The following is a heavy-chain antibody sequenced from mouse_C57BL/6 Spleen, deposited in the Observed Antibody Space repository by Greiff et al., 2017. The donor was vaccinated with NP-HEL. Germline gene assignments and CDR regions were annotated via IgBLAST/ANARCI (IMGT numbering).Heavy chain of an antibody. J-gene: IGHJ4*01. D-gene: IGHD1-1*01. Sequence: EVKLEESGPGLVKPSQSLSLTCSVTGYSITSGYYWNWIRQFPGNKLEWMGDISYDGSNNYNPSLKNRISITRDTSKNQFFLKLNSVTTEDTATYYCARVGSSYAMDYWGQGTSVTVSS. CDR1: GYSITSGYY. V-gene: IGHV3-6*01. CDR2: ISYDGSN. CDR3: ARVGSSYAMDY.